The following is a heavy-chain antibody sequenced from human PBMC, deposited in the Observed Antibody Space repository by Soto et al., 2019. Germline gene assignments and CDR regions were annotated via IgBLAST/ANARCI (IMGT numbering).Heavy chain of an antibody. CDR1: GFTFSSYG. CDR3: AKDLTYYDFWSGYYTYYYYYGMDV. CDR2: ISYDGSNK. J-gene: IGHJ6*02. Sequence: PGGSLRLSCAASGFTFSSYGMHWVRQAPGKGLEWVAVISYDGSNKYYADSVKGRFTISRDNSKNTLYLQMNSLRAEDTAVYYCAKDLTYYDFWSGYYTYYYYYGMDVWGQGTTVTVSS. V-gene: IGHV3-30*18. D-gene: IGHD3-3*01.